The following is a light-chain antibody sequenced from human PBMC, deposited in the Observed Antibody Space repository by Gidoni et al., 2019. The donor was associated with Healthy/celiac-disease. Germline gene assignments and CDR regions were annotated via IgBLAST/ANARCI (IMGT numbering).Light chain of an antibody. CDR1: QGISSY. J-gene: IGKJ3*01. V-gene: IGKV1-8*01. Sequence: AIRMTQSPSSLSASTGARATITCRASQGISSYLAWYQQKPGKAPKLLIYAASTLQSGVPSRFSGGRSGTDFTLTISCLQSEDFATYYCQQYYSYPLCTFGPGTKVDIK. CDR2: AAS. CDR3: QQYYSYPLCT.